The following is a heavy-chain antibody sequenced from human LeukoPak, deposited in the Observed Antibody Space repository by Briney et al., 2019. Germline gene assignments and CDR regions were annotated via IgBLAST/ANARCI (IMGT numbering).Heavy chain of an antibody. D-gene: IGHD6-13*01. J-gene: IGHJ4*02. Sequence: PGGSLRLSCAASGFTFSSYAMSWVRQAPGKVLEWVSAISGSGGSTYYADSVKGRFTISRDNSKNTLYLQMNSLRAEDTAVYYCAKVGLNSSSWYGGLFDYWGQGTLVTVSS. CDR2: ISGSGGST. CDR1: GFTFSSYA. CDR3: AKVGLNSSSWYGGLFDY. V-gene: IGHV3-23*01.